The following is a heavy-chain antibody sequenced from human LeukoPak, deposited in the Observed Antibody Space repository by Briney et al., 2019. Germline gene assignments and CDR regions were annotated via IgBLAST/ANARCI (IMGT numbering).Heavy chain of an antibody. D-gene: IGHD7-27*01. Sequence: SDTLSLTYAVWGGSLSGYYWRWIRPPPGKGLECIGELYHSGSTNHNPPLKSRVPISVDTYKNQLPLTLSSVTPGHSAVLYCALHGKLGIQVRAPRYYYYMYVWGKGTTVTVSS. J-gene: IGHJ6*03. CDR3: ALHGKLGIQVRAPRYYYYMYV. V-gene: IGHV4-34*01. CDR1: GGSLSGYY. CDR2: LYHSGST.